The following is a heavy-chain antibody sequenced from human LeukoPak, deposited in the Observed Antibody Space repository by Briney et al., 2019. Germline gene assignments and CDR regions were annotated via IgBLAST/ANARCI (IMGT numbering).Heavy chain of an antibody. V-gene: IGHV4-61*02. D-gene: IGHD3-22*01. Sequence: SETLSLTCTVSGGSISSGSYYWSWIRQPAGTGLEWIGRIYTSGSTNYNPSLKSRVTISVDTSKNQFSLKLSSVTAADTAVYYCAREGQTYYYDSSGYYKNWFDPWGQGTLVTVPS. CDR3: AREGQTYYYDSSGYYKNWFDP. J-gene: IGHJ5*02. CDR2: IYTSGST. CDR1: GGSISSGSYY.